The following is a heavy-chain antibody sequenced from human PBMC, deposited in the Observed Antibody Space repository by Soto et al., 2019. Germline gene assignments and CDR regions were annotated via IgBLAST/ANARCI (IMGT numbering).Heavy chain of an antibody. CDR1: GVSISSYY. CDR3: AGSRGGYFDY. CDR2: IYYSGST. V-gene: IGHV4-59*01. Sequence: QVQLQESGPGLVKPSETLSLTCTVSGVSISSYYWSWIRQPPGKGLEWIGYIYYSGSTNYNPSLKSRVTISVDTSKNQFSLKLSSVTAADTAVYYCAGSRGGYFDYWGQGTLVTVSS. J-gene: IGHJ4*02. D-gene: IGHD3-22*01.